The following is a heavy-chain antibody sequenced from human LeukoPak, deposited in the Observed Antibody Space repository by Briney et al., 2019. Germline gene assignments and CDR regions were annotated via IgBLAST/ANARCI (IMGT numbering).Heavy chain of an antibody. CDR3: ARALDSGWYVWSY. CDR2: ITSSGSYT. V-gene: IGHV3-21*01. Sequence: GGSLRLSCAASSTVSSYGLNWVRQAPGKGLEWVSSITSSGSYTYYADSAKGRFTISRDNAKNSLYLQMNSLRADDTGVYYCARALDSGWYVWSYWGQGTLVTVSA. CDR1: STVSSYG. J-gene: IGHJ4*02. D-gene: IGHD6-19*01.